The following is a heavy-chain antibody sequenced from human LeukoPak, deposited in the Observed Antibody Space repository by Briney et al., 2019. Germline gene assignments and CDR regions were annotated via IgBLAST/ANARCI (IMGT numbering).Heavy chain of an antibody. Sequence: ASVKVSCKASGYTFTSYGISWVRQAPGQGVEWMGWISAYNGNTNYARKLQGRVTMTTDTSTSTAYMELRSLRSDDTAVYYCARDDGRSSSVLFDYWGQGTLVTVSS. CDR3: ARDDGRSSSVLFDY. CDR1: GYTFTSYG. V-gene: IGHV1-18*01. CDR2: ISAYNGNT. D-gene: IGHD6-6*01. J-gene: IGHJ4*02.